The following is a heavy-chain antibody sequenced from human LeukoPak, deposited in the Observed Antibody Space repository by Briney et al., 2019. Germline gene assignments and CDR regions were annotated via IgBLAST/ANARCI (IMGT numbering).Heavy chain of an antibody. CDR1: GGSFSGYY. D-gene: IGHD2-2*01. CDR3: ARVGRYCSSTSCCYNMDV. J-gene: IGHJ6*02. Sequence: PSETLSLTCAVYGGSFSGYYWSWIRQPPGKGLEWIGEINHSGSTNYNPSLKSRVTISVDTSKNQFSLKLSSVTAADTAVYYCARVGRYCSSTSCCYNMDVWGQGTTVTVSS. V-gene: IGHV4-34*01. CDR2: INHSGST.